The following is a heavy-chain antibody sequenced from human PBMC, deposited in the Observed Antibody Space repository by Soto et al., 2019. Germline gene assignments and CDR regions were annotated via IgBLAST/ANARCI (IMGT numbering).Heavy chain of an antibody. J-gene: IGHJ6*03. CDR1: GFTFSNAW. CDR3: TTAPSIYSKIDRNYYYYSYMDV. Sequence: GGSLRLSCAASGFTFSNAWMSWVRQAPGKGLEWVGRIKSKTDGGTTDYAAPVKGRFTISRDDSKNTLYLQMNSLKTEDTAVYYCTTAPSIYSKIDRNYYYYSYMDVWGKGTTVTVSS. V-gene: IGHV3-15*01. CDR2: IKSKTDGGTT. D-gene: IGHD4-4*01.